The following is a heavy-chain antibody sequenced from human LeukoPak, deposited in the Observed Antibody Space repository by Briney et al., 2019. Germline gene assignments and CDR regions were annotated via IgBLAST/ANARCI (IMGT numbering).Heavy chain of an antibody. CDR1: GFTFDDYA. CDR2: ISWNSGGI. CDR3: AKDSGRGGVTIFGVVLDY. V-gene: IGHV3-9*01. Sequence: PGGSLRLSCAASGFTFDDYAMHWVRQAPGKGLEWVSGISWNSGGIGYADSVKGRFTISRDNAKNSLYLQMNSLRAEDTALYYCAKDSGRGGVTIFGVVLDYWGQGTLVTVSS. J-gene: IGHJ4*02. D-gene: IGHD3-3*01.